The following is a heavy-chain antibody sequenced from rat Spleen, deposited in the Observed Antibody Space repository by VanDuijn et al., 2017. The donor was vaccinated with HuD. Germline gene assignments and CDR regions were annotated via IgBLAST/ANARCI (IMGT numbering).Heavy chain of an antibody. J-gene: IGHJ1*01. CDR1: GFTFSNYA. CDR2: ITNPGDST. D-gene: IGHD1-9*01. Sequence: EVQLVESGGGLVQPGRSLKLSCAASGFTFSNYAMAWIRQAPGKGLEWIASITNPGDSTYYLDSVKGRFTISRNNAKSTLYLQMSSLRSEDTATYYCATYSGYNAYWYFDFWGPGTMVTVSS. CDR3: ATYSGYNAYWYFDF. V-gene: IGHV5-27*01.